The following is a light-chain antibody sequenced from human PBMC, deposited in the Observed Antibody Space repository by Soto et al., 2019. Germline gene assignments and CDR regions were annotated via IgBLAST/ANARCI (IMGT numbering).Light chain of an antibody. CDR3: QQYGSSLFT. CDR2: GAS. J-gene: IGKJ5*01. Sequence: EIVLTQSPGTLSLSRGERATLSCRASQSVSSSYLAWYQQKPGQAPRLLIYGASSRATGIPDRFSGSGSGTDFTLTISRLEPEDFAVYYCQQYGSSLFTFGQGTLLEI. V-gene: IGKV3-20*01. CDR1: QSVSSSY.